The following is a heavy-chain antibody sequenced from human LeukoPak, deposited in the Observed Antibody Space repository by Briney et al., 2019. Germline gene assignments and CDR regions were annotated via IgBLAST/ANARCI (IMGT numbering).Heavy chain of an antibody. V-gene: IGHV3-43*02. Sequence: GGSLRLSCAASGFTFDDYAMHWVRQAPGKGLEWVSLISGDGGSTYNAASVKTRITNSRDNSKNSLYLKMNSLRTEDTALYYCAKDWQYYYDSSGYLQHWGQGTLVTVSS. CDR1: GFTFDDYA. CDR2: ISGDGGST. D-gene: IGHD3-22*01. CDR3: AKDWQYYYDSSGYLQH. J-gene: IGHJ1*01.